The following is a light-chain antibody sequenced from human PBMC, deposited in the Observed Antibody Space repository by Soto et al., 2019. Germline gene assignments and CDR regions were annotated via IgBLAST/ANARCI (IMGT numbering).Light chain of an antibody. V-gene: IGKV1-39*01. CDR3: QQTYSTPLT. CDR1: QSITS. CDR2: AAS. J-gene: IGKJ4*01. Sequence: DIHMTQSPSSLSASVGDRVTITCRPSQSITSFKWCQQKPGRAPKLLLYAASTLQSGVTSRLSGSGSGRHFTLTTSSLQPEDFASDYCQQTYSTPLTFGGGTKVDIK.